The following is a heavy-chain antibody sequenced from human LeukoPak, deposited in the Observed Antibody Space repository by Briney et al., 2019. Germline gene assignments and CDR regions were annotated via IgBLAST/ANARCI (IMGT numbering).Heavy chain of an antibody. D-gene: IGHD6-19*01. CDR1: GYTFTRYY. V-gene: IGHV1-2*02. CDR3: ARLSIAVADPDY. J-gene: IGHJ4*02. CDR2: INPNSGGT. Sequence: ASVKVSCKASGYTFTRYYMHWVRQAPGQGLEWMGWINPNSGGTNYAQKFQGRVTMTRDTSISTAYMDLSRLRSDDTAVYYCARLSIAVADPDYWGQGPVVTVSS.